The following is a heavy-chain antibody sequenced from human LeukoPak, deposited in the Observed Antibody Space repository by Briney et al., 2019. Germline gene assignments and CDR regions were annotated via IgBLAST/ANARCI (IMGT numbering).Heavy chain of an antibody. CDR3: VRGAYGSGSYYYMDV. J-gene: IGHJ6*03. Sequence: ASVKVSCKASGYTFTSYGISWVRQAPGQGLEWMGWISAYNGNTNYAQKLQGRVTMTTDTSTSTAYMELRSLRSDDTAVYYCVRGAYGSGSYYYMDVWGKGTTVTVSS. V-gene: IGHV1-18*01. CDR1: GYTFTSYG. D-gene: IGHD3-10*01. CDR2: ISAYNGNT.